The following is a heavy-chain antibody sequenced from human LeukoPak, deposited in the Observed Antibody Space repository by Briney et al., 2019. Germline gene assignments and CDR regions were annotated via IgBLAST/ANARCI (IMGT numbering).Heavy chain of an antibody. CDR1: GFTFSSYW. D-gene: IGHD5-18*01. CDR3: ARGGYSYGLKGFDY. V-gene: IGHV3-7*01. CDR2: IKQDGSEK. J-gene: IGHJ4*02. Sequence: GGSLRLSCAASGFTFSSYWMSWVRQAPGKGLEWVANIKQDGSEKYYVDSVKGRFTISRDNAKNSLYLQMNSLRAEDTAVYYCARGGYSYGLKGFDYWGQGTLVTVSS.